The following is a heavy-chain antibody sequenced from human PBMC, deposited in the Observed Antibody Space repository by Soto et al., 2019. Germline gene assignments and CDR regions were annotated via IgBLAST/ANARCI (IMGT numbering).Heavy chain of an antibody. CDR1: GGTVSSGVYY. CDR3: ARGSLAPWPNWFDP. V-gene: IGHV4-61*08. J-gene: IGHJ5*02. CDR2: IYYSGST. Sequence: PSETPSLTCTVSGGTVSSGVYYWSWIRQPPGKGLELIGYIYYSGSTNYNPSLKSRVTISVDTSKNQFSLKLSSVTTADTAVYYCARGSLAPWPNWFDPSGQGTLVTVSS. D-gene: IGHD2-21*01.